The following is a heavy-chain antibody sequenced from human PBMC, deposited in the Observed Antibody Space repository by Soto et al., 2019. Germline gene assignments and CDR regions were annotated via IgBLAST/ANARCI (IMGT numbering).Heavy chain of an antibody. J-gene: IGHJ4*02. CDR2: IYFDGSNK. D-gene: IGHD3-3*01. Sequence: QVQLVESGGGVVQPGRSLRLSCAASGFTFRNYAMHWVRQAPGKGLEWVTIIYFDGSNKYYADSVKGRFTISRDNSKDTLDLQMNSMRTEDTAVYYCAKGNFSTGVTNDYWGQGTLVTVSS. CDR3: AKGNFSTGVTNDY. V-gene: IGHV3-30*04. CDR1: GFTFRNYA.